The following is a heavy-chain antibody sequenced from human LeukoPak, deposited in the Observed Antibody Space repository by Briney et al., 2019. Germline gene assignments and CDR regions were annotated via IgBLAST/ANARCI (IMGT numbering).Heavy chain of an antibody. CDR3: ARDTVAAAGTTVDYYYGMDV. J-gene: IGHJ6*02. D-gene: IGHD6-13*01. CDR1: GFTFSSYS. CDR2: ISSSSSYI. V-gene: IGHV3-21*01. Sequence: PGGSLRLSCAASGFTFSSYSMNRVRQAPGKGLEWVSSISSSSSYIYYADSVKGRFTISRDNAKNSLYLQMNSLRAEDTAVYYCARDTVAAAGTTVDYYYGMDVWGQGTTVTVSS.